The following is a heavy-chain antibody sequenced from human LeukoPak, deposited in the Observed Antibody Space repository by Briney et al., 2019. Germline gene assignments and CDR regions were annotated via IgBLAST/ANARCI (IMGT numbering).Heavy chain of an antibody. CDR2: ISYDGSNK. V-gene: IGHV3-30-3*01. CDR1: GFTFSSYW. Sequence: GGSLRLSCAASGFTFSSYWMSWVRQAPGKGLEWVAVISYDGSNKYYADSVKGRFTISRDNSKNTLYLQMNSLRVEDTAVYYCARALDVWGEGTTVTVSS. J-gene: IGHJ6*04. CDR3: ARALDV.